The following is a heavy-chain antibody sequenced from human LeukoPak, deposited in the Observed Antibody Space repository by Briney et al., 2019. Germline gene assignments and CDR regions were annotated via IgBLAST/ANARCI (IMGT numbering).Heavy chain of an antibody. Sequence: SETLSLTCTVSGGSISSYYWSWIRQPPGKGLEWIGYIYYSGSTNYNPSLKSRVTISVDTSKNQFSLKLSSVTAADTAVYYCARGRLWYDYWGQGTLVTVSS. J-gene: IGHJ4*02. D-gene: IGHD5-18*01. CDR2: IYYSGST. V-gene: IGHV4-59*01. CDR1: GGSISSYY. CDR3: ARGRLWYDY.